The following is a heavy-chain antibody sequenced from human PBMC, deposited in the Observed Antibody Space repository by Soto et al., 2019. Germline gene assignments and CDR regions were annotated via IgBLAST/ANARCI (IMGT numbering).Heavy chain of an antibody. CDR2: IKSTIDGGTT. V-gene: IGHV3-15*07. Sequence: SCKASGFPFPNAWMNWVRQAPGKGLERVGRIKSTIDGGTTDYAEPVKGRFAISRDDSNNMVYLQMNILKFEDTVVYYFTTDSYSTIIIVRFDYWGHGTLVTVSS. J-gene: IGHJ4*01. CDR1: GFPFPNAW. D-gene: IGHD2-2*01. CDR3: TTDSYSTIIIVRFDY.